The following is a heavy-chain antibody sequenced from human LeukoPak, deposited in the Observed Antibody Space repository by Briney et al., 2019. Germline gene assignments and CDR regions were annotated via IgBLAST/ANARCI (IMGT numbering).Heavy chain of an antibody. J-gene: IGHJ5*02. D-gene: IGHD2-2*01. CDR2: INPNSGGT. CDR1: GYTFTGYY. V-gene: IGHV1-2*02. CDR3: ARSGRYCSSTSCRNWFDP. Sequence: ASVKVSCKASGYTFTGYYMHWVRQAPGQGLEWMGWINPNSGGTNYAQEFQGRVTMTRDTSISTAYMELSRLRSDDTAVYYCARSGRYCSSTSCRNWFDPWGQGTLVTVSS.